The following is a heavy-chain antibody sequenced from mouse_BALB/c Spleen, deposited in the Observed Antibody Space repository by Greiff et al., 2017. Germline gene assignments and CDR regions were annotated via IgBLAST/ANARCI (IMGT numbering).Heavy chain of an antibody. CDR1: GFSLSTYGIG. CDR3: ARILLQRAMDY. CDR2: IWWNDNK. J-gene: IGHJ4*01. V-gene: IGHV8-11*01. Sequence: QVTLKVSGPGILQPSQTLSLTCSFSGFSLSTYGIGVGWIRQPSGKGLEWLAHIWWNDNKYYNTALKSRLTISKDTSNNQVFLKIASVDTADTATYYCARILLQRAMDYWGQGTSFTVSS.